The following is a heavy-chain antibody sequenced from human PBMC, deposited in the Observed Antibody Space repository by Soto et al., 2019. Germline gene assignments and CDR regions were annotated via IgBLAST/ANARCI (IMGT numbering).Heavy chain of an antibody. J-gene: IGHJ6*04. V-gene: IGHV1-8*01. CDR2: MNPNSGNT. CDR1: GYTFTSYD. CDR3: AVTPQTILIVPPDRLDV. Sequence: GASVKVSCKASGYTFTSYDINWVRQATGQGLEWMGWMNPNSGNTGYAQKFQGRVTMTRNTSISTAYMELSSLRSEDTAVYYCAVTPQTILIVPPDRLDVWGKGTTVTVSS. D-gene: IGHD3-22*01.